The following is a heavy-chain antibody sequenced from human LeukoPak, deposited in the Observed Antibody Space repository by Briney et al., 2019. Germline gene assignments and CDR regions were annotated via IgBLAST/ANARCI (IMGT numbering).Heavy chain of an antibody. J-gene: IGHJ5*02. Sequence: AAVKVSCKASGYTFTSYGISWVRQAPGQGLEWMGWISAYNGNTNYAQKLQGRVTMTTDTSTSTAYMELRSLRSDDTAVYYCARSKPVESWFDPWGQGTLVTVSS. D-gene: IGHD1-14*01. V-gene: IGHV1-18*04. CDR2: ISAYNGNT. CDR3: ARSKPVESWFDP. CDR1: GYTFTSYG.